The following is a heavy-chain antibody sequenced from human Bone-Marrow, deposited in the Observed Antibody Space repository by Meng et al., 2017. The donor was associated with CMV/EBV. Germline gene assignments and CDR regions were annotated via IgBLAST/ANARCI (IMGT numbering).Heavy chain of an antibody. V-gene: IGHV1-8*01. Sequence: ASVKVSCKASGYTFTSYDINWVRQATGQGLEWMGWMNPNSGNTGYAQKFQGRVTMTRNTSISTAYMELSSLGSEDTAVYYCARTSGLTIFGVSGYYYYGMDVWGQGTTVTVSS. CDR3: ARTSGLTIFGVSGYYYYGMDV. CDR1: GYTFTSYD. J-gene: IGHJ6*02. CDR2: MNPNSGNT. D-gene: IGHD3-3*01.